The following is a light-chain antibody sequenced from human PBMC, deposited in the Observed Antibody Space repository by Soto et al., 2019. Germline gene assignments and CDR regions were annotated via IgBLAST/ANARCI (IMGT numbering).Light chain of an antibody. CDR3: QQRSDWPWT. Sequence: EIVLPQSPATLSLSPGERATLSCRASPGVSSYLAWYQQKPGQAPRLLLYDTSNRATGIPARFSGSGSGTDFTLTISSLEPEDFAVYYCQQRSDWPWTFGQGTKVEIK. V-gene: IGKV3-11*01. J-gene: IGKJ1*01. CDR1: PGVSSY. CDR2: DTS.